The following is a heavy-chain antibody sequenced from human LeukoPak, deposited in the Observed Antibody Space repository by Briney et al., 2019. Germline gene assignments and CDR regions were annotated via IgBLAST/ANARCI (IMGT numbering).Heavy chain of an antibody. J-gene: IGHJ3*01. Sequence: KPSETLSLTCTVSGGPISSGSYYWGWIRRPPGKGLEWIGSINYSWSTNYNPSLKSRVTISVDTSKNQFSLKLSSVTAADTAVYYCARAEDIYRRLDLWGQGTMVTVSS. CDR3: ARAEDIYRRLDL. CDR1: GGPISSGSYY. CDR2: INYSWST. V-gene: IGHV4-39*01. D-gene: IGHD3-9*01.